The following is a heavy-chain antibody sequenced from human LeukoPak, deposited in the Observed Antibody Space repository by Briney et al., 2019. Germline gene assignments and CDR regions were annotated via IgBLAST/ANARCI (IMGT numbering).Heavy chain of an antibody. CDR3: AIVVDAFDI. Sequence: GGSLRLSCAASGFTFSSYGMSWVRQAPGKGLEWVSAISGSGDSTYYADSVKGRFTISRDNSKNTLYLQMNSLRAEDTAVYYCAIVVDAFDIWGQGTMVTVSS. V-gene: IGHV3-23*01. CDR1: GFTFSSYG. J-gene: IGHJ3*02. CDR2: ISGSGDST.